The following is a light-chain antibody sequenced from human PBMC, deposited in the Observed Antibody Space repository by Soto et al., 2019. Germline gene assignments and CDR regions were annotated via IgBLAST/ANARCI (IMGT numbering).Light chain of an antibody. V-gene: IGKV1-9*01. Sequence: DIQLTQSPSFLSASVGDRVTITCRASQGISSYLAWYQQKPGKAPKLLIYAASTLQSGVPSRFSGSGSGTEFTLTISSLQPEDFATYYCQQLNCYPLMYTFGQGTKLEIK. CDR3: QQLNCYPLMYT. J-gene: IGKJ2*01. CDR1: QGISSY. CDR2: AAS.